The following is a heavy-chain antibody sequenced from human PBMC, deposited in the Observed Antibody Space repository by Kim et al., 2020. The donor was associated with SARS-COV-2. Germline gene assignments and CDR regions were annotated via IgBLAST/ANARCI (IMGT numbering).Heavy chain of an antibody. J-gene: IGHJ4*02. Sequence: KYSEDFQGRVTMTRDTSARTVYMELSSLTSEDTAVYYWARSFVVVTTLDDWGQGTLVTVSS. V-gene: IGHV1-3*01. CDR3: ARSFVVVTTLDD. D-gene: IGHD2-21*02.